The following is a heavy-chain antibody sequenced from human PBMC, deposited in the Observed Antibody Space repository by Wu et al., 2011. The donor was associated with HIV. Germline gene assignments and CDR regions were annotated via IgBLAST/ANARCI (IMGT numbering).Heavy chain of an antibody. CDR3: ASELGGGLVDY. Sequence: QVQLVQSGAEVKKPGASVKVSCKASGYTFTGYYMHWVRQAPGQGLEWMGIINPSGGSTTYAQKFQGRVAMTRDTSRSTVYMELSSLRSEGTAVYYCASELGGGLVDYWGQGTLITVSS. CDR2: INPSGGST. J-gene: IGHJ4*02. V-gene: IGHV1-46*01. CDR1: GYTFTGYY. D-gene: IGHD7-27*01.